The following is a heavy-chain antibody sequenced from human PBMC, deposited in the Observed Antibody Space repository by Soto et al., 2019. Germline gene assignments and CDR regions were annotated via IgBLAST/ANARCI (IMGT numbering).Heavy chain of an antibody. CDR3: AASRTYYYYGMDV. CDR1: GFTFSSYG. V-gene: IGHV3-33*01. CDR2: IWYDGSNK. Sequence: QPGGSLRLSCAASGFTFSSYGMHWVRQAPGKGLEWVAVIWYDGSNKYYADSVKGRFTISRDNSKNTLYLQMNSLRAEDTAVYYCAASRTYYYYGMDVWGQGTTVTVSS. D-gene: IGHD6-6*01. J-gene: IGHJ6*02.